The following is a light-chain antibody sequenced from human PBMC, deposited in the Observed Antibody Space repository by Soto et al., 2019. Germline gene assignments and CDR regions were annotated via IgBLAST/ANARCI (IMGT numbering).Light chain of an antibody. V-gene: IGLV1-44*01. CDR2: NNN. Sequence: QSVLTQPPSASGTPGQRVTISCSGSSSNIGSNTVNWYQQLPGTAPKLLIYNNNQRPSGVPDRFSGSRSGTSASLAISGLQYEDEADYYCAAWDDSLNGVFGGGTKLTVL. CDR3: AAWDDSLNGV. J-gene: IGLJ3*02. CDR1: SSNIGSNT.